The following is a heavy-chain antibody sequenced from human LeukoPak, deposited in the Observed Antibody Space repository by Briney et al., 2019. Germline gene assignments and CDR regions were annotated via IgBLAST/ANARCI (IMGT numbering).Heavy chain of an antibody. Sequence: SETLSLTCAVSGGSISSSNWWSWVRQPPGKGLEWIGEIYHSGSTNYNPSLKSRVTISVDKSKNQFSLKLSSVTAADTAVYYCAREDRIAAAVRDYWGQGTLVTVSS. CDR2: IYHSGST. CDR1: GGSISSSNW. D-gene: IGHD6-13*01. V-gene: IGHV4-4*02. J-gene: IGHJ4*02. CDR3: AREDRIAAAVRDY.